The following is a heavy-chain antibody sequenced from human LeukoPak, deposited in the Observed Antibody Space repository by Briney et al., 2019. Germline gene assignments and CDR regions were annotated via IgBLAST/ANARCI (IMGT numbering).Heavy chain of an antibody. CDR2: IYTSGST. CDR3: ARGRPYCGGDCGKTASDAFDI. J-gene: IGHJ3*02. CDR1: GGSISSSSYY. D-gene: IGHD2-21*02. V-gene: IGHV4-39*07. Sequence: PSETLSLTCTVSGGSISSSSYYWGWIRQPPGKGLEWIGRIYTSGSTNYNPSLKSRVTISVDTSKNQFSLKLSSVTAADTAVYYCARGRPYCGGDCGKTASDAFDIWGQGTMVTVSS.